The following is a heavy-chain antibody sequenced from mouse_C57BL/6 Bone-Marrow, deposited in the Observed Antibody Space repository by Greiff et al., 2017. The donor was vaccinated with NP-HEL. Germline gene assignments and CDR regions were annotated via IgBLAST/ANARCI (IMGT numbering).Heavy chain of an antibody. D-gene: IGHD2-5*01. J-gene: IGHJ3*01. CDR1: GFTFSSYA. V-gene: IGHV5-9-1*02. Sequence: EVQLVESGEGLVKPGGSLKLSCAASGFTFSSYAMSWVRQTPEKRLEWVAYISSGGDYIYYADTVKGRFTISRDNARNTPSLQMSSLKSEDTARYYCTRAPFYYSNYPAWFAYWGQGTLVTVSA. CDR3: TRAPFYYSNYPAWFAY. CDR2: ISSGGDYI.